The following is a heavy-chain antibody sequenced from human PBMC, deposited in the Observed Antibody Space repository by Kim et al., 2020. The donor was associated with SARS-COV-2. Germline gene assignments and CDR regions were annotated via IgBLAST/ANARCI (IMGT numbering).Heavy chain of an antibody. Sequence: SYIYYADSVKGRFTVSRDNAKKSLDLQLNSLRAEDTALYYCARDLGGNGDYWGQGSLVTVSS. CDR2: SYI. D-gene: IGHD2-8*01. V-gene: IGHV3-21*01. CDR3: ARDLGGNGDY. J-gene: IGHJ4*02.